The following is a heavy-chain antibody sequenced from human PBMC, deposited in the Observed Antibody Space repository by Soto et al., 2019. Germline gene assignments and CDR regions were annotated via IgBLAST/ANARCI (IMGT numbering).Heavy chain of an antibody. CDR3: ARGDDFWSGYSLFDY. J-gene: IGHJ4*02. Sequence: PSETLSLTCTVSGGSISSYYWSWIRQPPGKGLEWIGYIYYSGSTNYNPSLKSRVTISVDTSKNQFSLKLSSVTAADTAVYYCARGDDFWSGYSLFDYWGQGTLVTVSS. D-gene: IGHD3-3*01. CDR1: GGSISSYY. CDR2: IYYSGST. V-gene: IGHV4-59*01.